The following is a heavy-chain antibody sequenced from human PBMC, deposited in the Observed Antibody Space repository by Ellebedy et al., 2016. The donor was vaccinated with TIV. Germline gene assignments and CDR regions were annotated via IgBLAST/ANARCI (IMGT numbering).Heavy chain of an antibody. CDR2: IRGRGCST. V-gene: IGHV3-23*01. J-gene: IGHJ4*02. CDR1: GFPFSSYA. D-gene: IGHD3-10*01. Sequence: GESLKISCAASGFPFSSYAMSLVRQAPGKGLELVSAIRGRGCSTNNADPVKGRFTISRDNSKNTLYLQMNSLRVEDTAVYYCSKDRYYASGSDSDYWGQGTLVTVSS. CDR3: SKDRYYASGSDSDY.